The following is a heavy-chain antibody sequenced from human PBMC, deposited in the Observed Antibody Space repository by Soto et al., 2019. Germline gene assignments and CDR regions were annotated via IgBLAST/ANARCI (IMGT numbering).Heavy chain of an antibody. D-gene: IGHD4-17*01. Sequence: SETLSLTCTVSGGSISSYYWSWIRQPPGKGLEWIGYIYYSGSTNYNPSLKSRVTISVDTSKNKISLKLSSVTAADTAVYYCARKRSTGPFYWGQGTLVTVSS. J-gene: IGHJ4*02. CDR2: IYYSGST. V-gene: IGHV4-59*08. CDR3: ARKRSTGPFY. CDR1: GGSISSYY.